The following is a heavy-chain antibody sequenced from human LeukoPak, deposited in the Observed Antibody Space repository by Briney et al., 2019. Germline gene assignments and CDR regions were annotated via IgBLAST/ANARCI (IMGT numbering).Heavy chain of an antibody. Sequence: GGSLRLSCAASGFTFSSYGMSWVRQAPGKGLEWVSAISGSGGSTYYADSVKGRFTISRDNSKNTLYLQMNSLRAEDTAVYYCAKDRRITFGGVIVLRDFDYWGQGTLVTVSS. D-gene: IGHD3-16*02. CDR1: GFTFSSYG. CDR3: AKDRRITFGGVIVLRDFDY. CDR2: ISGSGGST. J-gene: IGHJ4*02. V-gene: IGHV3-23*01.